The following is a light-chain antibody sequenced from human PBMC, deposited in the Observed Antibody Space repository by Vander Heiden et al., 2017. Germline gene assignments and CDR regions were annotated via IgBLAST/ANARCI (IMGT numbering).Light chain of an antibody. CDR3: CSYAGSFTYV. V-gene: IGLV2-11*01. Sequence: QSAVTHPPSVTRSPGLSVSISCTGTSSDVGGYNSVSWYQHHPGKAPKLMIYDVTKRPSGVPDRFSGSKSGNTASLTISGLQAEDEADYYCCSYAGSFTYVFGSGTQVTVL. J-gene: IGLJ1*01. CDR2: DVT. CDR1: SSDVGGYNS.